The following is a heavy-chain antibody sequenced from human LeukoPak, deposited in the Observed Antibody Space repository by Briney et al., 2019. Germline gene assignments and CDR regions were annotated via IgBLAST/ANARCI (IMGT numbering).Heavy chain of an antibody. D-gene: IGHD3-16*02. J-gene: IGHJ4*02. V-gene: IGHV3-33*08. CDR2: IWYDGSNK. CDR3: ARDLSDMITFGGVIVLGY. CDR1: GFSFSTYG. Sequence: GGSLRLSCAASGFSFSTYGMNWVRQAPGKGLEWVAVIWYDGSNKYYADSVKGRFTISRDNSKNTLYLQMNSLRAEDTAVYYCARDLSDMITFGGVIVLGYWGQGTLVTVSS.